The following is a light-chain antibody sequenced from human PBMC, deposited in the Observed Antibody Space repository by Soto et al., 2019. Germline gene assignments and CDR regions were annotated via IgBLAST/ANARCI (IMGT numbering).Light chain of an antibody. V-gene: IGLV2-14*03. CDR1: SSDVGGYDY. J-gene: IGLJ2*01. CDR3: TSYTSTNTYVV. CDR2: GVS. Sequence: QSALTQPASVSGSPGQSITVSCTGTSSDVGGYDYVSWYQQHPGKAPKLLIYGVSIRPSGVSNRFSGSKSGNTASLTISGLQAEDEADYYCTSYTSTNTYVVFGGGTKLTVL.